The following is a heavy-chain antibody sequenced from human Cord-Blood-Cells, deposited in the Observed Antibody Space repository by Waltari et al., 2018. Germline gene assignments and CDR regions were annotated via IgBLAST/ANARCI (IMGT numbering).Heavy chain of an antibody. D-gene: IGHD5-12*01. CDR2: INAGNGNT. CDR3: ARDSAGATIDY. Sequence: QVQLVQSGAEVKKPGASVKVSCKASGYTFTSYAMHWVRQAPGQRLEWMGWINAGNGNTKYAQKFQGRVPITRDTSASTAYMELSSLRSEDTAVYYCARDSAGATIDYWGQGTLVTVSS. CDR1: GYTFTSYA. V-gene: IGHV1-3*01. J-gene: IGHJ4*02.